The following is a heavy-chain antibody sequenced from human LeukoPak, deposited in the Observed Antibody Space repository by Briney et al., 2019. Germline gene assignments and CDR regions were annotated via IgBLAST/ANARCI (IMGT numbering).Heavy chain of an antibody. Sequence: SQTLSLTCAISGDTVSSKSAAWDWIRQSPSRGLEWLGRTFSRSKWKNDYAASVRSRITINPDTSKNQFSLQLNSVTPDDTAIYYCARTNSGYVDYWGQGTQVTVSS. CDR3: ARTNSGYVDY. V-gene: IGHV6-1*01. CDR2: TFSRSKWKN. CDR1: GDTVSSKSAA. D-gene: IGHD6-19*01. J-gene: IGHJ4*02.